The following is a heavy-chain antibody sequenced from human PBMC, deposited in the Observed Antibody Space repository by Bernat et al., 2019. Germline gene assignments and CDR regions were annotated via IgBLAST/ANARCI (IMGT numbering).Heavy chain of an antibody. J-gene: IGHJ4*02. D-gene: IGHD3-22*01. Sequence: EVQLVESGGGLVQPGGSLRLSCAASGFTFSSYAMHWVRQAPGKGLEYVSAISSNGGSTYYANSVKGRFTISRDNSKNTLYLQMGSLRAEDMAVCYCARVRTYYYDSSGYYYDYWGQGTLVTVSS. CDR2: ISSNGGST. CDR3: ARVRTYYYDSSGYYYDY. V-gene: IGHV3-64*01. CDR1: GFTFSSYA.